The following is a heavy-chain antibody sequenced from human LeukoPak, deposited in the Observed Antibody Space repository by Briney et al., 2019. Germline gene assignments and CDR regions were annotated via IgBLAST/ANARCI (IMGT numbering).Heavy chain of an antibody. D-gene: IGHD3-10*01. J-gene: IGHJ3*02. V-gene: IGHV4-38-2*02. CDR2: IYYSGST. CDR1: GYSISSAYY. Sequence: SETLSLTCSVSGYSISSAYYWGWIRQPPGKGLEWIGSIYYSGSTYYNPSLKSRVTISLDTSRNQFSLKLNSVTAADTAVYYCAKSNGYGLVDIWGQGTMVTVSS. CDR3: AKSNGYGLVDI.